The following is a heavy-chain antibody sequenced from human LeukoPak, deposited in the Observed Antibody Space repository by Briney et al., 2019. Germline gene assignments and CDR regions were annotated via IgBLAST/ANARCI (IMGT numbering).Heavy chain of an antibody. J-gene: IGHJ4*02. D-gene: IGHD6-19*01. V-gene: IGHV4-59*08. Sequence: SETLSLTCAVSGGSISGRYWSWIRQPPGKGLEWIANWRYDGSPNYTPSLESRATISLDTSKNQFSLRLTPVTAADTAVYYCVVTQKWLAFDYWGQGILVTVSS. CDR2: WRYDGSP. CDR3: VVTQKWLAFDY. CDR1: GGSISGRY.